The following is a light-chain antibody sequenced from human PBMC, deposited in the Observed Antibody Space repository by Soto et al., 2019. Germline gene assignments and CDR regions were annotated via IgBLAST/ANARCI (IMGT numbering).Light chain of an antibody. J-gene: IGLJ3*02. CDR2: GNT. Sequence: QSVLTQPPSVSGAPGQRVTISCTGSSSNIGADYDVHWYQQLPGTAPKLLIYGNTNRPSGVPDRFSGSKTGTSASLAITGLQAEDEADYYCQSYDSSLSDSWVFGGGTKLPS. CDR1: SSNIGADYD. V-gene: IGLV1-40*01. CDR3: QSYDSSLSDSWV.